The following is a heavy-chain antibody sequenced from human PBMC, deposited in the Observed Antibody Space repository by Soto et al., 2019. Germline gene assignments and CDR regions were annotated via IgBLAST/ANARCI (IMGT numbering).Heavy chain of an antibody. Sequence: GGSLRLSCGVSGFTVTSNGVSWVRQAPGKGLEWVSAISPNGQGIWYADSVRGRFVISRDNSKKILYLQMTSLTAEDSAMYFCARGSTDSYPGSRIFDFWGRGTLVTVSS. J-gene: IGHJ4*02. CDR1: GFTVTSNG. CDR3: ARGSTDSYPGSRIFDF. D-gene: IGHD3-10*01. V-gene: IGHV3-23*01. CDR2: ISPNGQGI.